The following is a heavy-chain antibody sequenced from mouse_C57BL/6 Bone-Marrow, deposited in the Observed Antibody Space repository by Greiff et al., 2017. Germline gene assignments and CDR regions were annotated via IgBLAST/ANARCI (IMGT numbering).Heavy chain of an antibody. CDR1: GYTFTSYW. CDR3: ARNDGPWFAY. Sequence: VQLQQPGAELVKPGASVTLSCKASGYTFTSYWMHWVKQGPGQGLEWIGMIHPNSGSTNYNEKFKSKATLTVDKSSSTAYMQLSSLTSEDSAVYYCARNDGPWFAYWGQGTLVTVSA. J-gene: IGHJ3*01. V-gene: IGHV1-64*01. CDR2: IHPNSGST. D-gene: IGHD2-3*01.